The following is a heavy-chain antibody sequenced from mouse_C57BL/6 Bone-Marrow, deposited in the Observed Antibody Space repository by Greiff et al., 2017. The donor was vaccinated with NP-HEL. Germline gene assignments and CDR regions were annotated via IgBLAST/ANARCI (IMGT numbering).Heavy chain of an antibody. V-gene: IGHV5-6*02. CDR3: ARHGYGNYDY. J-gene: IGHJ2*01. Sequence: DVMLVESGGDLVKPGGSLKLSCAASGFTFSSYGMSWVRQTPDKRLEWVATISSGGSYTYYPDSVKGRFTISRDNAKNTLYLQMSSLKSEDTAMYYCARHGYGNYDYWGQGTTLTVSS. D-gene: IGHD2-10*02. CDR2: ISSGGSYT. CDR1: GFTFSSYG.